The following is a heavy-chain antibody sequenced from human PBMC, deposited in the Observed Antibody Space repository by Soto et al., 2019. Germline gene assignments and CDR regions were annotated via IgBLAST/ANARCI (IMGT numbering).Heavy chain of an antibody. J-gene: IGHJ3*02. CDR3: ARARRITMIVVVPDAFDI. CDR1: GGSISSGGYY. Sequence: PSETLSLTCTVSGGSISSGGYYWSWIRHHPGKGLEWIGYIYYSGSTYYNPSLKSRVTISVDTSKNQFSLKLSSVTAADTAVYYCARARRITMIVVVPDAFDIWGQGTMVTVSS. CDR2: IYYSGST. D-gene: IGHD3-22*01. V-gene: IGHV4-31*03.